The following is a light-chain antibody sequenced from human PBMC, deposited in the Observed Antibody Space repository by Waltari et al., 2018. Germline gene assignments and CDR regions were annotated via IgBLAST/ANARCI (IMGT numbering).Light chain of an antibody. CDR2: DVK. CDR3: SSFTRSTTLV. Sequence: QSALTQPPSVSGSPGQSVTISCTGTRTDVGSYSRVSWYQQPPGSAPKVIIYDVKKPPPGVPGRFSGSKAGHPASPTISGLPPEDEADYYCSSFTRSTTLVFGGGTSLTVL. CDR1: RTDVGSYSR. V-gene: IGLV2-18*02. J-gene: IGLJ2*01.